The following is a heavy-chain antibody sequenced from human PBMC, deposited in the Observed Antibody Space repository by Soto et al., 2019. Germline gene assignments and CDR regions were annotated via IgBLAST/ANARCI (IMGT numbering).Heavy chain of an antibody. J-gene: IGHJ6*02. CDR2: IYYSGST. CDR3: ASTLLWCGEKEVGYYYGMDV. CDR1: GGSISSGGYY. D-gene: IGHD3-10*01. Sequence: QVQLQESGPGLVKPSQTLSLTCTVSGGSISSGGYYWSWIRQHPGKGLEWIGYIYYSGSTYYNPCFMXRFTTSVDPPXXQXSLXLSSVTAADTAVYYCASTLLWCGEKEVGYYYGMDVWGQGTTVTVSS. V-gene: IGHV4-31*03.